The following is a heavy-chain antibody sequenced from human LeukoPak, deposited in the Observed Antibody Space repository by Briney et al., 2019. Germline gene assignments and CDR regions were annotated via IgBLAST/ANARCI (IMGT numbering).Heavy chain of an antibody. J-gene: IGHJ4*02. Sequence: SETLSLTCTVSGGSISSYYWSWIRQPPGKGLEWIGYIYYSGSTNYNPSLKSRVTISVDTSKNQFSLKLSSVTAADTAVYYCAVTTPASDYWGQGTLVTVSS. V-gene: IGHV4-59*01. CDR3: AVTTPASDY. CDR2: IYYSGST. CDR1: GGSISSYY. D-gene: IGHD4-17*01.